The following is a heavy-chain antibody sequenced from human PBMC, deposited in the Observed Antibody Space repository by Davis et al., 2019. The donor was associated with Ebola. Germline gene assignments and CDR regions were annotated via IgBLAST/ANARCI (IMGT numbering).Heavy chain of an antibody. V-gene: IGHV4-4*07. Sequence: SETLSLTCTVSGGSINTYYWSWIRQPAGKGLEWIGRIFTNWSTNYNPSLKSRVTMSIDTSKNQLSLKLSSVTAADTGVYYCARDREWNWFDPWGQGTLVTVSS. CDR3: ARDREWNWFDP. J-gene: IGHJ5*02. CDR2: IFTNWST. D-gene: IGHD2-8*01. CDR1: GGSINTYY.